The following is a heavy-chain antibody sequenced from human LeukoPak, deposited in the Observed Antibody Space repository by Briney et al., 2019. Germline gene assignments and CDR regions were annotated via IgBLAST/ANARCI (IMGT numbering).Heavy chain of an antibody. D-gene: IGHD3-10*02. CDR2: INSDGSST. CDR1: GFTFSRYW. J-gene: IGHJ4*02. Sequence: GGSLRLSCAASGFTFSRYWMHWVRQAPGKGLVWVSRINSDGSSTSYADSVKGRFTISRYNAKNTLFLQMNSLRAEDTALYYCARDRFMLVDYWGQGTLVTVSS. CDR3: ARDRFMLVDY. V-gene: IGHV3-74*01.